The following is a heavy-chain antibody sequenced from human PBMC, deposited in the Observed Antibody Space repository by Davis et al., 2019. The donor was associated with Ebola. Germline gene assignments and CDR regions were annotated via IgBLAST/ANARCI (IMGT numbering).Heavy chain of an antibody. CDR1: GFTFSAFP. V-gene: IGHV3-64*04. Sequence: GESLKISCSASGFTFSAFPMHWVRQPPGKGLEYVSVISSDGGNTYYADSVKGRFTISRDNAKNSLYLQMNSLRAEDTAVYYCARDLYSGYDQRLLLLGGMDVWGQGTTVTVSS. CDR3: ARDLYSGYDQRLLLLGGMDV. CDR2: ISSDGGNT. J-gene: IGHJ6*02. D-gene: IGHD5-12*01.